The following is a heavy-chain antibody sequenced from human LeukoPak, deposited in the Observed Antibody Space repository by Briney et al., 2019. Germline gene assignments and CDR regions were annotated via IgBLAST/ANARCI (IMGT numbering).Heavy chain of an antibody. J-gene: IGHJ6*02. D-gene: IGHD2-2*01. CDR3: ARAQREDIVVVRPFYYYGMDV. CDR2: ISSSSSYI. Sequence: GGSLKLSCAASGFTFSSYSMNWVRQAPGKGLEWVSSISSSSSYIYYADSVKGRFTISRDNAKNSLYLQMNSLRAEDTAVYYCARAQREDIVVVRPFYYYGMDVWGQGTTVTVSS. V-gene: IGHV3-21*01. CDR1: GFTFSSYS.